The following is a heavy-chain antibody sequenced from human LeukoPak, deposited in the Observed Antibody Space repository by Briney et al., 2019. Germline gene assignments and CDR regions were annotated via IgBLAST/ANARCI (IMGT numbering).Heavy chain of an antibody. CDR2: ISAYNGNT. Sequence: DSVKVSCKASGYTFTSYGISWARQAPGQGLEWMGWISAYNGNTNYAQKLQGRVTMTTDTSTSTAYMELRSLRSDDTAVYYCARVMTTVSSRPYYYGMDVWGQGTTVTVSS. CDR3: ARVMTTVSSRPYYYGMDV. J-gene: IGHJ6*02. V-gene: IGHV1-18*01. D-gene: IGHD4-17*01. CDR1: GYTFTSYG.